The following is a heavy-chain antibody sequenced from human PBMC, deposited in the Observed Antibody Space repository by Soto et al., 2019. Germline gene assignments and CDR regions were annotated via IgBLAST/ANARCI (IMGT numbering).Heavy chain of an antibody. CDR3: ARGHGGCSGGSCYAYYYYYYMDV. V-gene: IGHV4-34*01. CDR1: GGSFSGYY. D-gene: IGHD2-15*01. CDR2: INHSGST. Sequence: SETLSLTCAVYGGSFSGYYWSWIRQPPGKGLEWIGEINHSGSTNYNPSLKSRVTISVDTSKNQFSLKLSSVTAADTAVYYCARGHGGCSGGSCYAYYYYYYMDVWGKGTTVTVSS. J-gene: IGHJ6*03.